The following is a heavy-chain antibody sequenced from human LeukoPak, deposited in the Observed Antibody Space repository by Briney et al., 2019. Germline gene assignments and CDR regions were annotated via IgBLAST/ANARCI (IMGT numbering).Heavy chain of an antibody. J-gene: IGHJ4*02. CDR1: GFTFKIHG. D-gene: IGHD1-1*01. Sequence: PGGSLRLSCVASGFTFKIHGMSGVRQAPGKGLEWVSSVGGGNDISYSDSVKGRFTGSRDDAKRTVYLQKTSQRVEDTAIYFCAKDATPMNGIWDHFDSSGQGTLVTVSS. V-gene: IGHV3-23*01. CDR3: AKDATPMNGIWDHFDS. CDR2: VGGGNDIS.